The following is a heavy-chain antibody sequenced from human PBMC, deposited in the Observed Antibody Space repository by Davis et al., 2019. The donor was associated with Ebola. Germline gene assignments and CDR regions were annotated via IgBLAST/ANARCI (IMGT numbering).Heavy chain of an antibody. CDR1: GGSFSGYY. CDR3: ATGGYSYGLDY. Sequence: MPGGSLRLSCAVSGGSFSGYYWSWIRQPPGKGLEWIGEINHSGSINYIPSLKSRVTISVDTSKNQFSLKLSSVTAADTAVYYCATGGYSYGLDYWGQGTLVTVSS. V-gene: IGHV4-34*01. CDR2: INHSGSI. D-gene: IGHD5-18*01. J-gene: IGHJ4*02.